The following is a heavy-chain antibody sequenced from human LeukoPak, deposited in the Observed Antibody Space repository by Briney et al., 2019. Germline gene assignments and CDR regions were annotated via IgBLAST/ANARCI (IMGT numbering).Heavy chain of an antibody. Sequence: ASVKVSCKASTDTFINYDINWVRQATGQGLEWIGWMNPNTGNTGYAQNFQGRVTMTGDTSISTAHMELSSLRPEDTAVYYCAVTPSNLSHLDKWGQGTLVTISS. CDR1: TDTFINYD. J-gene: IGHJ4*02. CDR2: MNPNTGNT. V-gene: IGHV1-8*01. CDR3: AVTPSNLSHLDK. D-gene: IGHD4-11*01.